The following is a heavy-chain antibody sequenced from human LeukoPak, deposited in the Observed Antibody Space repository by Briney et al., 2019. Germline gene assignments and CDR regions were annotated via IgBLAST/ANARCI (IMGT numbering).Heavy chain of an antibody. CDR2: ISSSSSYI. D-gene: IGHD6-13*01. V-gene: IGHV3-21*01. Sequence: GGSLRLSCAASGFTFSSYSMNWVRQAPGKGLEWVSSISSSSSYIYYADSVKGRFTISRDNAKNSLYLQMNSLRAEDTAVYYCARLTDRLVAAAGQHFDYWGQGTLVTVSS. CDR1: GFTFSSYS. CDR3: ARLTDRLVAAAGQHFDY. J-gene: IGHJ4*02.